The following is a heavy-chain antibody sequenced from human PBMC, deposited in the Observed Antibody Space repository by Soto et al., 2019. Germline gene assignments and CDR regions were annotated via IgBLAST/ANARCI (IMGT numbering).Heavy chain of an antibody. CDR1: GYTFTSYG. V-gene: IGHV1-18*01. Sequence: QVPLVQSGAEVKKPGASVKVSCKASGYTFTSYGISWVRQAPGQGLEWMGWISAYNGNTKYAQKLQGRVTMTTDTSTSTAYMELRSLRSDDTAVYYCARENRRGHKGVAFDIWGQGTMVTVSS. CDR2: ISAYNGNT. J-gene: IGHJ3*02. CDR3: ARENRRGHKGVAFDI.